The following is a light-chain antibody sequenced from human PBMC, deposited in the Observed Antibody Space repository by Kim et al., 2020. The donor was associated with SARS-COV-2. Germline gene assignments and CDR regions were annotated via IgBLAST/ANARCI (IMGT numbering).Light chain of an antibody. J-gene: IGKJ3*01. CDR1: QSLVRRDGNTF. V-gene: IGKV2-30*02. CDR2: KVS. Sequence: RAAISGRSSQSLVRRDGNTFLIWFQQRPGQAPRRLIYKVSNRASGVPGRFSGSGSGTDITLKISRVEAEGVGFFFCMQATHWPFTFGRGTKVDIK. CDR3: MQATHWPFT.